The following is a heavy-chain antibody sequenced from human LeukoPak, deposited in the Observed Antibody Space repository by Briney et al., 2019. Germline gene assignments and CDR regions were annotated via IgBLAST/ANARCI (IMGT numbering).Heavy chain of an antibody. CDR3: AKEYYFDP. V-gene: IGHV3-30*18. J-gene: IGHJ5*02. Sequence: GGSLRLSCAASGFTFSSYWMSWVRQAPGKGLEWVAVISYDGSNKYYADSVKGRFTISRDKSKNTLYLQMNSLRAEDTAVYYCAKEYYFDPWGQGTLVTVSS. CDR2: ISYDGSNK. D-gene: IGHD3-10*01. CDR1: GFTFSSYW.